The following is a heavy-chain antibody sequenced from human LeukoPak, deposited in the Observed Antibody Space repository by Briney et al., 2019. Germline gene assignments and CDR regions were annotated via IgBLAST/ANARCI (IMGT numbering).Heavy chain of an antibody. D-gene: IGHD2-2*01. CDR2: IYYSGST. J-gene: IGHJ6*04. V-gene: IGHV4-31*03. CDR1: GGSVSSGGYY. CDR3: ARYCSSTSCTYYYYCGMDV. Sequence: PSETLSLTCTVSGGSVSSGGYYWSWIRQHPGTGLEWIGYIYYSGSTYYNPSLKSRVTISVDTSKNQFSLKLSSVTAADTAVYYCARYCSSTSCTYYYYCGMDVWGKGTTVTVSS.